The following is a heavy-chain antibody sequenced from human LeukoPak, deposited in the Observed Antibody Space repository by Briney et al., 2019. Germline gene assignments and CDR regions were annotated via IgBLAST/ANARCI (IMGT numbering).Heavy chain of an antibody. CDR3: ARAGGLGYYYYYYMDV. J-gene: IGHJ6*03. D-gene: IGHD3-16*01. CDR1: GGSISSYY. Sequence: SETLSLTCTVSGGSISSYYWSWIRQPPGKGLEWIGYIYYSGSTNYNPSLKSPVTISVDTSKHQFSLKLSSVTAADTAVYYCARAGGLGYYYYYYMDVWGKGTTVTVSS. V-gene: IGHV4-59*01. CDR2: IYYSGST.